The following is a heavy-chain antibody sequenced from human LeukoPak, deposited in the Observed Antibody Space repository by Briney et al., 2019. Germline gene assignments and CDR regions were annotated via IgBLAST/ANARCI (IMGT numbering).Heavy chain of an antibody. V-gene: IGHV3-15*01. CDR2: IKSKTDGGTT. J-gene: IGHJ3*02. CDR3: TTGKSHDVFDI. Sequence: PGGSLRLSCAASGFTFSNAWMSWVRQAPGKGLEWVGRIKSKTDGGTTDYAAPVKGRFTISRDDSKNTLYLQMNSLKTEDTAVFYCTTGKSHDVFDIWGQGTMVTVSS. CDR1: GFTFSNAW.